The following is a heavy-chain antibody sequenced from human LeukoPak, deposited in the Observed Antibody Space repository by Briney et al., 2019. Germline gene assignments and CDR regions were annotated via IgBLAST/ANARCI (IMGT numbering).Heavy chain of an antibody. J-gene: IGHJ6*03. CDR2: IYTSGST. D-gene: IGHD1-7*01. CDR1: GGSISSGSYY. V-gene: IGHV4-61*02. CDR3: ARDPGTTPLDYYYYMDD. Sequence: PSQTLSLTCTVSGGSISSGSYYWSWIRQPAGKGLEWIGRIYTSGSTNYNPSLKSRVTISVDTSKNQFSLKLSSVTAADTAVYYCARDPGTTPLDYYYYMDDWGKGTTVTVSS.